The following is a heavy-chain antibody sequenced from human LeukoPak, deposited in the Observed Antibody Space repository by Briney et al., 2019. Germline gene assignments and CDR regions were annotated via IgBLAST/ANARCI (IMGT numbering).Heavy chain of an antibody. CDR1: GFTFSRYS. CDR2: VKSKTDGGTT. J-gene: IGHJ3*02. V-gene: IGHV3-15*01. CDR3: TTGAGGSDDAFDI. D-gene: IGHD3-10*01. Sequence: GGSLRLSCAASGFTFSRYSMNWVRQAPGKGLEWVGRVKSKTDGGTTDYAAPVKGRFTISRDDSKNTLYLQMNSLKTEDTAVYYCTTGAGGSDDAFDIWGQGTMVTVSS.